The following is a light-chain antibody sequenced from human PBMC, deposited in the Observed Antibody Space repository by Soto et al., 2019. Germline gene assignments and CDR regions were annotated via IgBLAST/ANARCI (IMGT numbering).Light chain of an antibody. CDR2: ATS. J-gene: IGKJ5*01. CDR1: QSISSY. CDR3: QQSYSTPPTT. Sequence: DIQLTQSPSSLSASVGDRVTITCRASQSISSYLNWYQQRPGKAPNLLIYATSSLRTGVPSRFRGSRSGADFTLTISNLQPEDFATYYCQQSYSTPPTTFGQGTRLAIK. V-gene: IGKV1-39*01.